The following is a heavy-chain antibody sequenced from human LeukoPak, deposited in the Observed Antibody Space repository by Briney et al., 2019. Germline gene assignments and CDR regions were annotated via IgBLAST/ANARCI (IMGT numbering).Heavy chain of an antibody. V-gene: IGHV3-66*01. D-gene: IGHD5-18*01. CDR3: ARGRGYTDPFDY. CDR1: EFAVTGHY. J-gene: IGHJ4*02. CDR2: IYSGGDT. Sequence: LSGGSLRLSCAVSEFAVTGHYMSWVRQAPGKGPEWVSLIYSGGDTYYADSVKGRFTISRDSSKNTLYLQMNSLRAEDTAVYYCARGRGYTDPFDYWGQGALVTVSS.